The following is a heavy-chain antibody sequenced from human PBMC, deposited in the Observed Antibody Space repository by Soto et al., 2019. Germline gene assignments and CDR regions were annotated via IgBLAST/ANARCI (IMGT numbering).Heavy chain of an antibody. J-gene: IGHJ4*02. CDR2: IWYDGSNK. V-gene: IGHV3-33*01. D-gene: IGHD3-22*01. Sequence: GGSLRLSCAASGFTFSSYGMHWVRQAPGKGLKWVAVIWYDGSNKYYADSVKGRFTISRDNPKNTLYLQMNSLRAEDTAVYYCAREDYYDSSGYYYWPFDYWGQGT. CDR3: AREDYYDSSGYYYWPFDY. CDR1: GFTFSSYG.